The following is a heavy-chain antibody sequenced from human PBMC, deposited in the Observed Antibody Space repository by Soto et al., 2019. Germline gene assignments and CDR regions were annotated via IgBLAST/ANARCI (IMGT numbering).Heavy chain of an antibody. CDR1: GYTFSDYY. D-gene: IGHD4-17*01. Sequence: QVRLVQSGAEVKKPGASVKVSCTASGYTFSDYYMHWVRQAPGQGLEWMGVINPSGGSTTYALRFQGRVTMTSDTSTSTVYMELRSLRSEDTAVYCCARPDDYGDPRAPFDSWGQGTLVTVSS. CDR3: ARPDDYGDPRAPFDS. CDR2: INPSGGST. V-gene: IGHV1-46*01. J-gene: IGHJ4*02.